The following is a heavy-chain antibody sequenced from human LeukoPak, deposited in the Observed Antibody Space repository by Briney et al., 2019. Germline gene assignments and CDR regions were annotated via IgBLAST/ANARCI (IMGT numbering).Heavy chain of an antibody. CDR3: ARVLNDFWSGYPTKFDY. J-gene: IGHJ4*02. D-gene: IGHD3-3*01. CDR1: GYTFTGYY. V-gene: IGHV1-2*06. Sequence: GASVKVSCKASGYTFTGYYMHRVRQAPGQGLEWMGRINPSSGGTNYAQKFQGRVTMTRDTSISTAYMELSRLRSDDTAVYYCARVLNDFWSGYPTKFDYWGQGTLVTVSS. CDR2: INPSSGGT.